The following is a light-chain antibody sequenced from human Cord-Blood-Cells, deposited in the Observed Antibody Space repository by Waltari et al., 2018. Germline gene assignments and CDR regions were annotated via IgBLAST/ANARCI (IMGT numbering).Light chain of an antibody. CDR2: AAS. V-gene: IGKV1-39*01. CDR1: QSISSY. CDR3: QQSYSTFVT. J-gene: IGKJ3*01. Sequence: DIQMTQSPSSLSASVGDRVTITCRASQSISSYLNWYQQKPGKAPKLLIYAASSLQSGVPSRCSGSGSETDFTLTISSLQPEDFATYYCQQSYSTFVTFGPGTKVDIK.